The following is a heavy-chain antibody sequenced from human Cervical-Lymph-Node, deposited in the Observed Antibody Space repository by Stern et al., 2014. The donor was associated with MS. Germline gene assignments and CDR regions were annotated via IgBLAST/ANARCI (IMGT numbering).Heavy chain of an antibody. D-gene: IGHD5-24*01. Sequence: EVHLVESGGGLVQPGGSLRLSCVGSGFTFSSFWMSWVRQAPGKGLEWVANIKQDGRKKNYVDSVKGRFIISRDNTKNSLYLQINSLRAEDTAVYFCAGGSGRLQVYWGQGTLVTVSS. CDR2: IKQDGRKK. CDR1: GFTFSSFW. CDR3: AGGSGRLQVY. J-gene: IGHJ4*02. V-gene: IGHV3-7*03.